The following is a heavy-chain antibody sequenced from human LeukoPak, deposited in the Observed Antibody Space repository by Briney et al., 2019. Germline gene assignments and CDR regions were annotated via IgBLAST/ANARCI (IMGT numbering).Heavy chain of an antibody. V-gene: IGHV3-49*03. J-gene: IGHJ4*02. CDR3: SRGPDYGDYDLDY. Sequence: GGSLRLSCTTSGFTFGDYAMSWFRQAPGKGLEWVGFIRSRVYGGTIEYAASVKGRFIISRDDSKSIAYLQMNSLKIEDTAIYHCSRGPDYGDYDLDYWGQGTLVIVSS. D-gene: IGHD4-17*01. CDR1: GFTFGDYA. CDR2: IRSRVYGGTI.